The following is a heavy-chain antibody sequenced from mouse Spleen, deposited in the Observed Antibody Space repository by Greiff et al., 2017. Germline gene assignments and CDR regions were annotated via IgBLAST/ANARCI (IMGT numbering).Heavy chain of an antibody. J-gene: IGHJ4*01. CDR2: ISSGGSYT. V-gene: IGHV5-9-3*01. CDR1: GFTFSSYA. D-gene: IGHD2-10*01. Sequence: EVKVEESGGGLVKPGGSLKLSCAASGFTFSSYAMSWVRQTPEKRLEWVATISSGGSYTYYPDSVKGRFTISRDNAKNTLYLQMSSLRSEDTAMYYCARQAYYGNSYAMDYWGQGTSVTVSS. CDR3: ARQAYYGNSYAMDY.